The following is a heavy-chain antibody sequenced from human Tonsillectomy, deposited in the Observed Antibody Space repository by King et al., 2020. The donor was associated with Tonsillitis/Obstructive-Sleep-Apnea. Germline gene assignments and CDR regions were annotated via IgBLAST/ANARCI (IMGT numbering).Heavy chain of an antibody. Sequence: QLVQSGGGVVQPGRSLRLSCAASGFTFSSYGMHWVRQAPGKGLEWVAVIWYDGSNIYYVDSVKGRFIISRDNSKNTLYLQMNGLRAEDTAVYYCASGIYSSGWNLDYWGQGTLVTVSS. CDR2: IWYDGSNI. CDR3: ASGIYSSGWNLDY. J-gene: IGHJ4*02. CDR1: GFTFSSYG. D-gene: IGHD6-19*01. V-gene: IGHV3-33*01.